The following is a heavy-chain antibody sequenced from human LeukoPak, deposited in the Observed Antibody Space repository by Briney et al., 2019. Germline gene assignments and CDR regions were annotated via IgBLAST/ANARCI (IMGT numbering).Heavy chain of an antibody. D-gene: IGHD2-21*02. CDR1: AYTFTAYY. J-gene: IGHJ2*01. CDR2: IKPNSGGT. V-gene: IGHV1-2*02. Sequence: ASVKASCKASAYTFTAYYMHWVRQAPGQWLEWMGSIKPNSGGTNYAQKFQGGVTMTRDTSISTAYMELSRLRSDDTAVYYCARCGGDCYFVWYFDLWGRGTLVTVSS. CDR3: ARCGGDCYFVWYFDL.